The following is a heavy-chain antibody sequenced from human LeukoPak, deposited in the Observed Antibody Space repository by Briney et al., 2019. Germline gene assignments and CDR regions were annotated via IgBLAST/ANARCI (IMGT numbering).Heavy chain of an antibody. CDR3: ARAWPSSGDYYYGMDV. Sequence: ASVKVSCEASGYTFTRYAMNWVRQAPGQGLEWMGWINTNTGNPTYAQGFTGRFVFSLDTSVSTAYLQISSLKAEDTAVYYCARAWPSSGDYYYGMDVWGQGTTVTVSS. J-gene: IGHJ6*02. V-gene: IGHV7-4-1*02. D-gene: IGHD5-12*01. CDR1: GYTFTRYA. CDR2: INTNTGNP.